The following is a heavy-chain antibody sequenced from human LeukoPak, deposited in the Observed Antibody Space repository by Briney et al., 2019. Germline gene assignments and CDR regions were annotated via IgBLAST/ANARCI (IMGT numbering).Heavy chain of an antibody. D-gene: IGHD5-18*01. V-gene: IGHV4-31*03. J-gene: IGHJ5*02. Sequence: SETLSLTCTVSGGSISSGGYYWSWIRQHPGKGLEWIGYIYYSGSTYYNPSLKSRVTMSVDTSKNQFSLKLSSVTAADTAVYYCARSGYSYGRAIDPWGQGTLVTVSS. CDR3: ARSGYSYGRAIDP. CDR2: IYYSGST. CDR1: GGSISSGGYY.